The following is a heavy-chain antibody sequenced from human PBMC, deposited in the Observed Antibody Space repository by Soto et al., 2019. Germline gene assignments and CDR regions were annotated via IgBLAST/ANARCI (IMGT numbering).Heavy chain of an antibody. V-gene: IGHV3-66*01. CDR3: ARNGDSSDYRGWFDP. CDR2: IYSGGTT. J-gene: IGHJ5*02. D-gene: IGHD3-22*01. Sequence: EVQLVESGGGLVQPGGSLRLSCAASGFTVSSNYMSWVRQAPGKGLEWVLVIYSGGTTYYADSVKGRFTISRDKSKNTLYLQMNNLKAEDTAVNYFARNGDSSDYRGWFDPWGQGTLVTVSS. CDR1: GFTVSSNY.